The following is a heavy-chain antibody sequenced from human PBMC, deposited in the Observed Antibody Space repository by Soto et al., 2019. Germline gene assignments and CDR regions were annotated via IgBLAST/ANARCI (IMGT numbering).Heavy chain of an antibody. CDR1: GFTFSGYG. Sequence: PGGSLRLSCAASGFTFSGYGMHWVRQAPGKGLEWVAVISYDGSNKYYADSVKGRFTISRDNSKNTLYLQMNSLRAEDTAVYYCAKAYYYGSGSYGDWFDPWGQGTLVTVPQ. J-gene: IGHJ5*02. D-gene: IGHD3-10*01. CDR3: AKAYYYGSGSYGDWFDP. V-gene: IGHV3-30*18. CDR2: ISYDGSNK.